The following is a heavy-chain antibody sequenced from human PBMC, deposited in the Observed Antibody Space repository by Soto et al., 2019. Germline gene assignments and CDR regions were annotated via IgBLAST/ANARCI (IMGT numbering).Heavy chain of an antibody. CDR2: ISAYNGNT. J-gene: IGHJ4*02. CDR1: GYTFTSYG. Sequence: ASVKVSCKASGYTFTSYGISWVRQAPGQGLEWMGWISAYNGNTNYAQKLQGRVTMTTDTSTSTAYMELRSLRSDDTAVYYCARGGRVYYDSSGYYPDYWGQGTLVTVSS. CDR3: ARGGRVYYDSSGYYPDY. D-gene: IGHD3-22*01. V-gene: IGHV1-18*01.